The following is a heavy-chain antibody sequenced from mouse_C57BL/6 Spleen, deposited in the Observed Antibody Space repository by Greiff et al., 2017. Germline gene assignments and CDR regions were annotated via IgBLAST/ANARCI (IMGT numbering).Heavy chain of an antibody. CDR2: ISSGGDYI. CDR1: GFTFSSYA. CDR3: TRDRDAGGYYYAMDY. J-gene: IGHJ4*01. Sequence: EVQLVESGEGLVKPGGSLKLSCAASGFTFSSYAMSWVRQTPEKRLEWVAYISSGGDYIYYADTVKGRFTISRDNARNTLYLQMSSLKSEDTAMYYCTRDRDAGGYYYAMDYWGQGTSVTVSS. V-gene: IGHV5-9-1*02.